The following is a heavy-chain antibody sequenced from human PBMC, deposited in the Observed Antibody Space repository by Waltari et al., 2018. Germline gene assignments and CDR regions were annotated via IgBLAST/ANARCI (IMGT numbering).Heavy chain of an antibody. V-gene: IGHV4-38-2*01. CDR1: GYSISSGYY. CDR3: ARRDSTYFDY. CDR2: IYHSGIT. D-gene: IGHD3-22*01. J-gene: IGHJ4*02. Sequence: QVQLQESGPGLVKPSETLSLTCAVSGYSISSGYYWGWIRQPPGKGLEWIGSIYHSGITHYNPALKSRVTISVDTSKNQFSLKLSSVTAADPAVYYCARRDSTYFDYWGQGTLVTVSS.